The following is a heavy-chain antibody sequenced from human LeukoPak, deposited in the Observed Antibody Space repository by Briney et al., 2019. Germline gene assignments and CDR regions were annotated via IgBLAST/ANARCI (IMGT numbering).Heavy chain of an antibody. V-gene: IGHV3-7*01. CDR3: ARDSAGNDY. Sequence: GGSLRLSCAASGFTFSTYWMSWVRQAPGKGLEWVSNIKQSGSDKYYVDSVKGRFTISRDNAKNSLYLQMNSLRAEDTAMYYWARDSAGNDYWGQGTLVTVSS. D-gene: IGHD6-13*01. CDR1: GFTFSTYW. CDR2: IKQSGSDK. J-gene: IGHJ4*02.